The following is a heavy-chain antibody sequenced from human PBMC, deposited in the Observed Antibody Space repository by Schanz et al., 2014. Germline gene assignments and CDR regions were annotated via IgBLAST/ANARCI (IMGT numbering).Heavy chain of an antibody. D-gene: IGHD4-17*01. CDR3: AKDPHKDYGGKPQALDI. J-gene: IGHJ3*02. Sequence: QVQLVESGGGLVKPGGSLRLSCAASGFIFNDYYMNWIRQAPGKGLEWLSYISRDGTTSYYADSVKGRFTISRDNAKNSLYLEMTSLRAEDTALYYCAKDPHKDYGGKPQALDIWGQGTMVTVSS. V-gene: IGHV3-11*04. CDR2: ISRDGTTS. CDR1: GFIFNDYY.